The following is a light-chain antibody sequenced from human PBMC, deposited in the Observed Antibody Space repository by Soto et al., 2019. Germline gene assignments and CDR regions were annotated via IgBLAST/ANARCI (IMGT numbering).Light chain of an antibody. CDR2: DVS. J-gene: IGLJ1*01. CDR1: SSDVGGSSH. Sequence: QSALTQPASVSGSPGQSITISCTGTSSDVGGSSHVSWYQQHPGKAPKVMIYDVSNRPSGVFSRFSGSKSGNTASLTISGLQAEDEADFYCSSYTRSGTYLFGTGTKVTVL. CDR3: SSYTRSGTYL. V-gene: IGLV2-14*03.